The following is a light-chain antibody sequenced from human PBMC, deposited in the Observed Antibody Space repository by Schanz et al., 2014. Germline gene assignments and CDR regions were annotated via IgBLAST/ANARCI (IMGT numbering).Light chain of an antibody. V-gene: IGLV2-14*02. CDR3: KV. CDR2: DVT. CDR1: SSDVGSYDL. J-gene: IGLJ3*02. Sequence: QSALTQPASVSGSPGQSTTISCIGTSSDVGSYDLVSWYQQHPGKAPKLMIYDVTNRPSGVSNRFSGSKSGNTASLTISGLQAEDEADYHQKVFGGGTKLTVL.